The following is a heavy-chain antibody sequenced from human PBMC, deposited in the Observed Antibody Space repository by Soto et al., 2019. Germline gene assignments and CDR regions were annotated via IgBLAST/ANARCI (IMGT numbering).Heavy chain of an antibody. D-gene: IGHD5-18*01. CDR2: IYHTGST. Sequence: QVQLQESGPGLVRPSETLSLTCSVSGGAITNYYWNWIRQTPGKGLEWIGYIYHTGSTSKNPSLKSWVTLSVDTSKIQLTLNLTSVTAADTAIYYCARSVNRGYSYGYGHWGQGTLVTVSA. CDR1: GGAITNYY. V-gene: IGHV4-59*01. CDR3: ARSVNRGYSYGYGH. J-gene: IGHJ4*02.